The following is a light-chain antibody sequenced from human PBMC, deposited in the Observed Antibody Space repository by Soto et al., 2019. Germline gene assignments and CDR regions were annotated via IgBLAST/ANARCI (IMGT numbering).Light chain of an antibody. J-gene: IGKJ2*01. V-gene: IGKV1-9*01. CDR1: QAISSH. Sequence: DIQLTQSPSFLSASVGGRVTITCRASQAISSHLAWYQQKPGKAPNLLIYGASTLQSGVPSRFSGSGSGTQFTLTISSLQPEDFATYYCLQHNSYPYTFGQGTKLEIK. CDR2: GAS. CDR3: LQHNSYPYT.